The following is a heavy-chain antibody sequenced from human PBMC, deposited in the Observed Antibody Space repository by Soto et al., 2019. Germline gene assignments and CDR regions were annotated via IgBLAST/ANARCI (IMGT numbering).Heavy chain of an antibody. V-gene: IGHV1-3*01. J-gene: IGHJ4*02. D-gene: IGHD6-13*01. Sequence: ASVKVSCKASGYTFTSYAMHWVRQAPGQRLEWMGWINAGNGNTKYSQKFQGRVTITRDTSASTAYMELSSLRSEDTAVYYCARAHFPDGSSWYMVDYWGQGTLVTVS. CDR3: ARAHFPDGSSWYMVDY. CDR2: INAGNGNT. CDR1: GYTFTSYA.